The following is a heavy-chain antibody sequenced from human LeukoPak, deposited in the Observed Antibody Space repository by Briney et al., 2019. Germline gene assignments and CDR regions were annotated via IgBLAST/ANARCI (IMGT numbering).Heavy chain of an antibody. Sequence: AAVKVSCKASRYTFTGYYMHGVRQAPGQRGEGMGWIKPKSGRTNYAQKIQGRVTINRDTYISTAYMEMSRLRSDDTAVYYCARGFDGYNCEYWGQGTLVTVSS. J-gene: IGHJ4*02. CDR1: RYTFTGYY. V-gene: IGHV1-2*02. CDR2: IKPKSGRT. D-gene: IGHD5-24*01. CDR3: ARGFDGYNCEY.